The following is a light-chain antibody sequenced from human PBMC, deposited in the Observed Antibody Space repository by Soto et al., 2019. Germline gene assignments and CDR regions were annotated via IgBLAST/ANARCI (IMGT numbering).Light chain of an antibody. V-gene: IGLV2-14*01. J-gene: IGLJ2*01. CDR2: DVS. Sequence: QSALTQPASVSGSPGQSITISCTGTSSDVGGYNYVSWYQQHPGKAPKLMIHDVSNRPSGVSDRFSGSKSGNTASLTISGLQAEDEADYYCSSYTSSSTHVVFGGGTKLTVL. CDR3: SSYTSSSTHVV. CDR1: SSDVGGYNY.